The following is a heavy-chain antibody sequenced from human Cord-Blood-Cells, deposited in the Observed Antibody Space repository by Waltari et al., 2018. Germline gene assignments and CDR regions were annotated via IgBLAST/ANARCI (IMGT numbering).Heavy chain of an antibody. Sequence: QLPLEESGPGLVKPSETLSLTCTVSGRSISSSSYYWGWIRQPPGKGLEWIGSIYYSGSTYYNPSLKSRVTISVDTSKNQFSLKLSSVTAADTAVYYCARQSGGSYYGRDDAFDIWGQGTMVTVSS. CDR1: GRSISSSSYY. V-gene: IGHV4-39*01. J-gene: IGHJ3*02. CDR2: IYYSGST. D-gene: IGHD1-26*01. CDR3: ARQSGGSYYGRDDAFDI.